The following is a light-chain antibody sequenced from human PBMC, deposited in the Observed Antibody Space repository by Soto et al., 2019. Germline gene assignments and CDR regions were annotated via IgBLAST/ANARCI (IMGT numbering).Light chain of an antibody. CDR1: QSVSSSY. Sequence: EIVLPQSPGTLSLSPGERATLSCRASQSVSSSYVAWYQQNRRQAPRLLIYGDSSRAPSIPDRFGGSGPGKNFTLTSSRLEPEDFAGYYCQQYGSSRWTFGQGTKVEIK. V-gene: IGKV3-20*01. J-gene: IGKJ1*01. CDR2: GDS. CDR3: QQYGSSRWT.